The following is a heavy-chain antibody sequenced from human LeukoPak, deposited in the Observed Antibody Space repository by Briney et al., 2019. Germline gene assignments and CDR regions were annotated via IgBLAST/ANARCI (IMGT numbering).Heavy chain of an antibody. J-gene: IGHJ4*02. CDR3: ARAYYYDSSGYQHPYFDY. D-gene: IGHD3-22*01. Sequence: GGSLRLSCAASGFTFSSYWMSWVRQAPGKGLEWVANIKQDGSEKYYVDSVKGRFTISRDNAKNSLYLQMNSLRAGDTAVYYCARAYYYDSSGYQHPYFDYWGQGTLVTVSS. CDR1: GFTFSSYW. CDR2: IKQDGSEK. V-gene: IGHV3-7*01.